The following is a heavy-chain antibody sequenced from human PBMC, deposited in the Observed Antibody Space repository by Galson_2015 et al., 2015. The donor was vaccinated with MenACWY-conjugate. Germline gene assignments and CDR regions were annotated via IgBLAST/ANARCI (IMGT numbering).Heavy chain of an antibody. D-gene: IGHD3-10*01. CDR2: ISGSGGTT. J-gene: IGHJ3*02. CDR3: VKDYYGSGSYRPPDAFDI. Sequence: SLRLSCAASGFTFSSYAMSWVRQAPGKGLEWVSAISGSGGTTYYADSVKGLFTISRDNTKNTLYLQMNSLRAEDTAVYYCVKDYYGSGSYRPPDAFDIWGQGTMVTVSS. CDR1: GFTFSSYA. V-gene: IGHV3-23*01.